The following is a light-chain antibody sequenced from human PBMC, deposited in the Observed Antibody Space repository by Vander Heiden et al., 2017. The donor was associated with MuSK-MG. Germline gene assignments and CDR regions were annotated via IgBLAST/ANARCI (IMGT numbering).Light chain of an antibody. CDR2: QDS. V-gene: IGLV3-1*01. CDR1: ESGDKY. J-gene: IGLJ2*01. CDR3: QAWDSSTGVV. Sequence: HDLPQPPPVSVPPGQTPSITSPGAESGDKYACWSQQTPRQSPVLVIYQDSRRPSGSPDRFSGANTGNTATLTTSGTQAMDEADYYCQAWDSSTGVVFGGGTKLTVL.